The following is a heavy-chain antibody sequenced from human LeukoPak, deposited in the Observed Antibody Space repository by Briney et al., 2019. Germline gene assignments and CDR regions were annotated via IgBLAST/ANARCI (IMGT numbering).Heavy chain of an antibody. V-gene: IGHV1-46*01. CDR1: GYTFTSNY. J-gene: IGHJ4*02. CDR3: ARDQVAGTYYFDH. D-gene: IGHD6-19*01. Sequence: ASVKVSCKASGYTFTSNYIHWVRQAPGQGLEWMGIMSPGGGSTSYPQKFQGRVTMTRDTSTSTVYMELSSLRSEDTAVYYCARDQVAGTYYFDHWGQGTLITVSS. CDR2: MSPGGGST.